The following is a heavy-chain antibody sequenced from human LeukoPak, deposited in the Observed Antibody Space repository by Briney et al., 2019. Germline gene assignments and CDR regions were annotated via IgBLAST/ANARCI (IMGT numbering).Heavy chain of an antibody. CDR1: GYSISSGYY. D-gene: IGHD5-24*01. V-gene: IGHV4-38-2*02. J-gene: IGHJ5*02. CDR3: ARELGQWKGRGDWFAP. CDR2: IYESGST. Sequence: PSETLSLTCAVSGYSISSGYYWGWIRQPPGKGLEWSGSIYESGSTYYNPSRKRRVSISVGTSKNQFHLTLSSVTAAATAVYYCARELGQWKGRGDWFAPWGQGPLVTVSS.